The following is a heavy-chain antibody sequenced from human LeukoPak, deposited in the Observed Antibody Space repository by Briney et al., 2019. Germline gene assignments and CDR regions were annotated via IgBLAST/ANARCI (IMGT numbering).Heavy chain of an antibody. J-gene: IGHJ4*02. CDR2: IWYDGSKS. CDR1: GFIFSSYG. Sequence: GGSLRLSCAASGFIFSSYGVHWVRQAQGKGLEWVAVIWYDGSKSYHADSVQGRFTIFRDNSKNTLYLQMNSLRTEDTAVYYCAREDTIPGTAGGPVDYWGQGTLVTVSS. V-gene: IGHV3-33*01. CDR3: AREDTIPGTAGGPVDY. D-gene: IGHD2-2*01.